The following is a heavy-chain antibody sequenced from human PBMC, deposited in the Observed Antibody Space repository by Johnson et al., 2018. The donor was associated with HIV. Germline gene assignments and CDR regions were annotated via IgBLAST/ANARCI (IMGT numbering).Heavy chain of an antibody. CDR3: AKDLVDTAMDDAFDI. CDR2: INWDGDST. Sequence: LLVESGGGLVQPGRSLKLSCAASGFTFDDYAMHWVRQAPGKGLEWVSLINWDGDSTYYADSVKGRFTISRDNSKNTLFLQMNSLRAEDTAVYYCAKDLVDTAMDDAFDIWGQGTMVTVSS. V-gene: IGHV3-43D*03. CDR1: GFTFDDYA. J-gene: IGHJ3*02. D-gene: IGHD5-18*01.